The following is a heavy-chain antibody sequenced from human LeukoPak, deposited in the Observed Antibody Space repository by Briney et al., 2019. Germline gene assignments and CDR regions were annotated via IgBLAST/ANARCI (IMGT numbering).Heavy chain of an antibody. D-gene: IGHD3-10*01. Sequence: ASVKVSCKASGYTFTSYDINWVRQATGQGLEWMGWMNPNSGNTGYAQKFQGRVTMTRDTSISTAYMELSRLRSDDTAAYYCARSGSVTMVRGENFHMDVWGTGTTVTVSS. CDR2: MNPNSGNT. CDR3: ARSGSVTMVRGENFHMDV. V-gene: IGHV1-8*01. CDR1: GYTFTSYD. J-gene: IGHJ6*03.